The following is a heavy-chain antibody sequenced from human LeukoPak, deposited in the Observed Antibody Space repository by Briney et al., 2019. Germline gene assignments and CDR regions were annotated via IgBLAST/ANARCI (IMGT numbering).Heavy chain of an antibody. CDR3: AELGITMIGGV. D-gene: IGHD3-10*02. J-gene: IGHJ6*04. CDR1: GFTFSNYA. CDR2: ISGSGGST. V-gene: IGHV3-23*01. Sequence: GGSLRLSCATSGFTFSNYAMSWIRQAPGKGLEWVSAISGSGGSTYYADSVKGRFTISRDNSKNTLFLQMNSLRAEDTAVYCCAELGITMIGGVWGKGTTVTISS.